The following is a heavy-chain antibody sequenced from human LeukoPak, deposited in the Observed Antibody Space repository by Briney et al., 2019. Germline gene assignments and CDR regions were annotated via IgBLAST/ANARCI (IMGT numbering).Heavy chain of an antibody. CDR3: ARDGFYYDSSGSDY. J-gene: IGHJ4*02. CDR1: GFTFRSYW. V-gene: IGHV3-7*01. CDR2: IKRDGSEK. Sequence: GGSLRLSCAASGFTFRSYWMTWVRQAPGKGLAWVANIKRDGSEKYYVDSVEGRFTISRDNAKNSLYLQMNSLRAEDTAVYYCARDGFYYDSSGSDYWGQGTLVTVSS. D-gene: IGHD3-22*01.